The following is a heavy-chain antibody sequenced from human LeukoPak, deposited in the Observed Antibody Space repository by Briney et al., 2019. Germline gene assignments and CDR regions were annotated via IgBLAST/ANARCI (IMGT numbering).Heavy chain of an antibody. CDR2: IYYSGST. Sequence: TSETLSLTCTVSGGSISSYYWSWIRQPPGKGLEWIGYIYYSGSTNYNPSLKSRVTISVDTSKNQFSLKLSSVTAADTAVYYCARASGYSSGWYLLFDYWGQGTLVTVSS. V-gene: IGHV4-59*12. CDR1: GGSISSYY. CDR3: ARASGYSSGWYLLFDY. J-gene: IGHJ4*02. D-gene: IGHD6-19*01.